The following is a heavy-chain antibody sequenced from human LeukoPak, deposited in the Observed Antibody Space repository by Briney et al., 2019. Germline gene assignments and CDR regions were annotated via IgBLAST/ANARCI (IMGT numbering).Heavy chain of an antibody. Sequence: LGRSLRLSCAASGFTFSSYAMHWVRQAPGKGLEWVAVISYDGSNKYYADSVKGRSTISRDNSKNTLYLQMNSLRAEDTAVYYCARSGTVTTLGYWGQGTLVTVSS. V-gene: IGHV3-30*04. J-gene: IGHJ4*02. CDR2: ISYDGSNK. D-gene: IGHD4-17*01. CDR1: GFTFSSYA. CDR3: ARSGTVTTLGY.